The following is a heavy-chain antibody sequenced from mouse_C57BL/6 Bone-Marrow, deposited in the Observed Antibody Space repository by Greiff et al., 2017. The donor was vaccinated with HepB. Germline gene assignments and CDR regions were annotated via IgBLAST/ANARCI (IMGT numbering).Heavy chain of an antibody. Sequence: EVMLVESGAELVRPGASVKLSCTASGFNIKDDYMHWVKQRPEQGLEWIGWIDPENGDTEYASKFQGKATITADTSSNTAYLQLSSLTSEDTAVYYCTTSLLRLTGSYYFEYWGQGTTLTVSS. J-gene: IGHJ2*01. D-gene: IGHD1-2*01. V-gene: IGHV14-4*01. CDR2: IDPENGDT. CDR1: GFNIKDDY. CDR3: TTSLLRLTGSYYFEY.